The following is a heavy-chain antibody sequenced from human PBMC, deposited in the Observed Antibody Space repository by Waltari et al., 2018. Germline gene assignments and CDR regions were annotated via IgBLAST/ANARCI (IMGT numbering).Heavy chain of an antibody. J-gene: IGHJ4*02. Sequence: QVQLQESGPGLVKPSETLSLTCAVSGYSISSGYYWGWIRQPPGKGLEWLGGTYHSGSTYYNPSLKSRGTISVDTSKNQFSLKLSSVTAADTAVYYCAILDWGSPHYWGQGTLVTVSS. CDR2: TYHSGST. CDR3: AILDWGSPHY. CDR1: GYSISSGYY. V-gene: IGHV4-38-2*01. D-gene: IGHD7-27*01.